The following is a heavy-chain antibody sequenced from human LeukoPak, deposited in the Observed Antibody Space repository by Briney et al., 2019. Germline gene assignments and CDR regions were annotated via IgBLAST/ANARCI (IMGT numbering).Heavy chain of an antibody. J-gene: IGHJ4*02. Sequence: SETLSLTCTVSGDSISTYYWSWIRQFPEKGLEWIGYILYTGNTNYNPSLKSRVTISIDTSKKQFSLNLSSVTAADTAVYYCATAGGSYYSGWEFDSWGQGTLVTVSS. V-gene: IGHV4-59*01. CDR3: ATAGGSYYSGWEFDS. D-gene: IGHD2-15*01. CDR1: GDSISTYY. CDR2: ILYTGNT.